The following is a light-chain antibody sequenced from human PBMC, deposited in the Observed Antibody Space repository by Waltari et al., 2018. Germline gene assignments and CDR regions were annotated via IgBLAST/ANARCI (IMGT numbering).Light chain of an antibody. CDR1: QSVNSNY. Sequence: ENVLTQSPGTLSLSPGERATLSCRASQSVNSNYLAWYQQRIGQAPRLPIYGASRRATGIPDRFSGSGSVTDFTLTINRLEPEDFVVYYCQQYGSSPFTFGQGTRLEIK. CDR3: QQYGSSPFT. CDR2: GAS. V-gene: IGKV3-20*01. J-gene: IGKJ5*01.